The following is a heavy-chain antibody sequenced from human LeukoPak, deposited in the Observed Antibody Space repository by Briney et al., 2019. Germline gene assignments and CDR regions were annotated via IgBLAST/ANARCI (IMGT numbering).Heavy chain of an antibody. J-gene: IGHJ3*02. D-gene: IGHD6-19*01. CDR2: ISWNSGTI. Sequence: PGRSLRLSCAASGFTFDDYAMHWVRQAPGKGLEWVSGISWNSGTIGYADSAKGRFTISRDNAKNSLYLQMNSLRAEDMAFYYCAKDYTSGWYGAFDIWGQGTMVTVSS. CDR1: GFTFDDYA. CDR3: AKDYTSGWYGAFDI. V-gene: IGHV3-9*03.